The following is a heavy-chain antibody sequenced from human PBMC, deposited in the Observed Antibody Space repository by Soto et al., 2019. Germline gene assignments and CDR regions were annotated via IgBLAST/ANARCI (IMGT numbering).Heavy chain of an antibody. V-gene: IGHV4-34*01. CDR3: ARQKRPLARYYYYGMDV. CDR1: GGSFSGYY. Sequence: SETLSLTCAVYGGSFSGYYWSWIRQPPGKGLEWIGEINHSGSTNYNPSLKSRVTISVDTSKKQFSLKLSSVTAADTDMYYCARQKRPLARYYYYGMDVWGQGTTLTVSS. J-gene: IGHJ6*02. CDR2: INHSGST.